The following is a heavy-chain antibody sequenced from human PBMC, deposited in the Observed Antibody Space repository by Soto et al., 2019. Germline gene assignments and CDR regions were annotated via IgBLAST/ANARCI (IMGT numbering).Heavy chain of an antibody. J-gene: IGHJ6*03. V-gene: IGHV1-18*01. CDR3: ARDTYDFWSGYYRGPLGLHYYYYMDV. CDR1: GYTFTSYG. CDR2: ISAYNGNT. Sequence: ASVKVSCKASGYTFTSYGISWVRQAPGQGLEWMGWISAYNGNTNYAQKLQGRVTMTTDTSTSTAYMELRSLRSDDTAVYYCARDTYDFWSGYYRGPLGLHYYYYMDVWGKGTTVTVSS. D-gene: IGHD3-3*01.